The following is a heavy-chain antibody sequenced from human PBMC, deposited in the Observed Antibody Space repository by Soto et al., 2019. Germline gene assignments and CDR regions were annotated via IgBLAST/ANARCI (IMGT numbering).Heavy chain of an antibody. J-gene: IGHJ5*02. CDR3: ARVLLWFGELSAQWFDP. Sequence: SETLSLTCTDSGGSISSSSYYWGWIRQPPGKGLEWIGSIYYSGSTYYNPSLKSRVTISVDTSKNQFSLKLSSVTAADTAVYYCARVLLWFGELSAQWFDPWGQGTLVTVSS. CDR2: IYYSGST. CDR1: GGSISSSSYY. V-gene: IGHV4-39*01. D-gene: IGHD3-10*01.